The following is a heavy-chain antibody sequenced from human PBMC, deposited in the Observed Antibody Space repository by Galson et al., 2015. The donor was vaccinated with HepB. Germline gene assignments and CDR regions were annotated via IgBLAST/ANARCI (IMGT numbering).Heavy chain of an antibody. CDR2: INPYNGNT. CDR3: ARGDSYDRGAYYPDF. Sequence: SVKVSCKASGYTFSRFSIDWVRQAPGQGLEWMGWINPYNGNTNYAQKLQGRVTMTADTSTTTAYMELSSLRSDDTAVYYCARGDSYDRGAYYPDFWGQGTLVTVSS. D-gene: IGHD3-16*01. J-gene: IGHJ4*02. V-gene: IGHV1-18*04. CDR1: GYTFSRFS.